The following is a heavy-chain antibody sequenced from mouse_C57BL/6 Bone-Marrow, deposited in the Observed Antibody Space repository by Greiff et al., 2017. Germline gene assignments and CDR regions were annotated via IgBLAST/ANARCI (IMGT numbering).Heavy chain of an antibody. V-gene: IGHV1-72*01. CDR2: IDPNSGGT. CDR3: ARGNYLYWYFAV. CDR1: GYTFTSYW. J-gene: IGHJ1*03. Sequence: QVQLKQPGAELVKPGASVKLSCKASGYTFTSYWMHWVKQRPGRGLEWIGRIDPNSGGTKYNEKFKSKATLTVDKPASTAYMQVSSLTSEDSAVYYCARGNYLYWYFAVWGTGTTVTVSA. D-gene: IGHD2-1*01.